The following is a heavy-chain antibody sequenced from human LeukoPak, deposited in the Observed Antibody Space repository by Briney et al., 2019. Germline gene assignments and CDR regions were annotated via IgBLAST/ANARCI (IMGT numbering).Heavy chain of an antibody. J-gene: IGHJ6*03. Sequence: ASVTVSCKASGYTFTNYYMHWLRQAPGQGLELMGVINPSGGSTSYAQKFQGRVTLTRDMSTSTVYMELSSLRSEDTAVFYCARGRSISSGWLVSEAMSTSYYMDVWGKGTTVTVSS. CDR1: GYTFTNYY. V-gene: IGHV1-46*01. D-gene: IGHD6-19*01. CDR2: INPSGGST. CDR3: ARGRSISSGWLVSEAMSTSYYMDV.